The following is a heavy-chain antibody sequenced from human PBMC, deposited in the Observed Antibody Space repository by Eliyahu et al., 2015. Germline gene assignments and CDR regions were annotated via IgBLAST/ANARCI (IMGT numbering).Heavy chain of an antibody. J-gene: IGHJ4*02. CDR2: IHPSVGST. Sequence: QVQLVQSGAEVKKPGASLKVSCKASGYTFSSYYIHWVRQAPGQGLEWMGIIHPSVGSTSYAQKFQGRVTMTRDTSTSTVYMELSSLRSEDTAIYYCAREGSMTRSYFDYWGQGTLVTVSS. CDR3: AREGSMTRSYFDY. CDR1: GYTFSSYY. V-gene: IGHV1-46*01. D-gene: IGHD2/OR15-2a*01.